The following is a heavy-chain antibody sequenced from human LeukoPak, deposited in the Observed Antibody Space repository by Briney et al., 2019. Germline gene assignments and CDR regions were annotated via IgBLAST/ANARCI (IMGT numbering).Heavy chain of an antibody. CDR3: ARGGGLDV. CDR1: GFTFSSFG. Sequence: PGGSLRLSCAASGFTFSSFGIHWARQAPGKGLEWVASINHNGNVNYYVDSVKGRFTISRDNAKNSLYLQMSNLRAEDTAVYFCARGGGLDVWGQGATVTVSS. J-gene: IGHJ6*02. V-gene: IGHV3-7*03. CDR2: INHNGNVN. D-gene: IGHD3-16*01.